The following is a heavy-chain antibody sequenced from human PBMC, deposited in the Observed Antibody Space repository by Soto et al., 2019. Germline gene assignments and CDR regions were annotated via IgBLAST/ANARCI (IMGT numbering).Heavy chain of an antibody. D-gene: IGHD5-12*01. J-gene: IGHJ6*02. CDR1: GFTFISYG. CDR2: IWYDGSNK. V-gene: IGHV3-33*01. Sequence: GGSLRLSCAASGFTFISYGMHWVRQAPGKGLEWVAVIWYDGSNKYYADSVKGRFTISRDNSKNTPYLQMNSLRAEDTAVYYCARDQGGYSGYDPHYYYGMDVWGQGTTVTVSS. CDR3: ARDQGGYSGYDPHYYYGMDV.